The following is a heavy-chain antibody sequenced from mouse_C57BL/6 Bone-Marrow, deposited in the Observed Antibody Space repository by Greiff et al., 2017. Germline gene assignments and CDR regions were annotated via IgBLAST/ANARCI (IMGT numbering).Heavy chain of an antibody. Sequence: SGPELVKPGASVKISCKASGYSFTGYYMNWVKQSPEKSLEWIGEINPSTGGTTYNQKFKAKATLTVDKSSSTAYMQLKSLTSEDSAVYYCARSDYGRYYAMDYWGQGTSVTVSS. CDR2: INPSTGGT. CDR3: ARSDYGRYYAMDY. D-gene: IGHD1-1*01. V-gene: IGHV1-42*01. J-gene: IGHJ4*01. CDR1: GYSFTGYY.